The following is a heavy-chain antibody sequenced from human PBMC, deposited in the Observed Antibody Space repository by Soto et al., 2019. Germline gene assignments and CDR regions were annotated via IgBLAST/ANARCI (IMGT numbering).Heavy chain of an antibody. Sequence: EVQLVESGGGLVKPGGSLRLSCAASGFTFSNAWMSWVRQAPGKGLELVGRIKSKTDGGTTDYAAPVKGRLTISRDDSKHTLYLQMNSLKTEDTAVYYCTTDRRGYCSGGSCKNSYYGMDVWGQGTTVTVCS. J-gene: IGHJ6*02. V-gene: IGHV3-15*01. D-gene: IGHD2-15*01. CDR2: IKSKTDGGTT. CDR3: TTDRRGYCSGGSCKNSYYGMDV. CDR1: GFTFSNAW.